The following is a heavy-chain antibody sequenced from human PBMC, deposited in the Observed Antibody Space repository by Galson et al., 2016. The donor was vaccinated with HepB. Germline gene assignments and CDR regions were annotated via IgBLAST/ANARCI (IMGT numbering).Heavy chain of an antibody. V-gene: IGHV3-23*01. CDR2: VSGDGAP. D-gene: IGHD2-2*01. CDR1: GFTFSSYA. Sequence: LRLSCAASGFTFSSYAMSWVRQAPGKGLEWVSSVSGDGAPYYVDSMKGRFTISRDNSKDTLYLQMISLRAEDTAVYYCARDRGFYSSTWDWGQGTLVTVSS. CDR3: ARDRGFYSSTWD. J-gene: IGHJ4*02.